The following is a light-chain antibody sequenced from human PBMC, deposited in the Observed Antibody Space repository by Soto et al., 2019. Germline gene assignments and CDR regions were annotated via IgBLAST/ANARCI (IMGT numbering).Light chain of an antibody. CDR3: QSFDSGVRGLV. CDR2: GNS. Sequence: QSVLTQPPSVSGAPGQRVTISCTGSSSNIGAGYDVHWYQQLPGIAPKLLIYGNSNRPSGVPDRFSGSKSATSASLAITGLQAEDEADYYCQSFDSGVRGLVFGGGTKVTAL. J-gene: IGLJ2*01. CDR1: SSNIGAGYD. V-gene: IGLV1-40*01.